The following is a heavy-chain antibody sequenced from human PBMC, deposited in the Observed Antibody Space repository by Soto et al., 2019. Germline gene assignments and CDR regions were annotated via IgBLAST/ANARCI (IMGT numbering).Heavy chain of an antibody. J-gene: IGHJ6*03. CDR1: GVSISSGGYY. CDR3: ASSDYYYMDV. V-gene: IGHV4-31*03. Sequence: SETLSLTCTVSGVSISSGGYYWSWIRQHPGKGLEWIGYIYYSGSTYYNPSLKSRVTISVDTSKNQFSLKLSSVTAADTAVYYCASSDYYYMDVWGKGTTVTVSS. CDR2: IYYSGST.